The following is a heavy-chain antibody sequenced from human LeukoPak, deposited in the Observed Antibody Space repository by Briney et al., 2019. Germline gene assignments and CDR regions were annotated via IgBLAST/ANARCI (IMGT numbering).Heavy chain of an antibody. V-gene: IGHV4-34*01. CDR3: ARYGRYSSSYYYYYMDV. J-gene: IGHJ6*03. Sequence: SETLSLTCVVYGGSFSGYYWSWIRQSPGKGLEWIGEINHRGSTNYNPSLKSRVTISVDTSKNQFSLKLSSVTAADTAVYYCARYGRYSSSYYYYYMDVWGKGTTVTVSS. CDR2: INHRGST. D-gene: IGHD6-13*01. CDR1: GGSFSGYY.